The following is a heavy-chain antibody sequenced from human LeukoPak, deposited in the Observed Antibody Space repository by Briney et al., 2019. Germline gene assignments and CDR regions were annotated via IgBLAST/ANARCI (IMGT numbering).Heavy chain of an antibody. CDR2: ISYDGSNK. J-gene: IGHJ4*02. Sequence: GGSLRLSCAASGFTFSRYGIHWVRQAPGKGLEWMAVISYDGSNKYYAESVKGRFTISRNNSKNTLYLQMKSLRAEDTAVYYCAKGRYTSGGFDYWGQGTLVTVSS. V-gene: IGHV3-30*18. CDR1: GFTFSRYG. D-gene: IGHD6-19*01. CDR3: AKGRYTSGGFDY.